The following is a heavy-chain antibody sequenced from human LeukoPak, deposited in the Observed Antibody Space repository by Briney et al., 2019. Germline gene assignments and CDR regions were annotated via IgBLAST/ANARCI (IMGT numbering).Heavy chain of an antibody. V-gene: IGHV3-53*01. CDR2: IYNDGRT. Sequence: PGGSLRLSCAVSGSTVSSNYMTWVRQAPGKGLEWVSLIYNDGRTYYADSVKGRCTISRDNLKNVLYLQMNSLKVEDTALYYCARGLFLSGYLDAFDIWGQGTVVTVSS. J-gene: IGHJ3*02. D-gene: IGHD3-22*01. CDR1: GSTVSSNY. CDR3: ARGLFLSGYLDAFDI.